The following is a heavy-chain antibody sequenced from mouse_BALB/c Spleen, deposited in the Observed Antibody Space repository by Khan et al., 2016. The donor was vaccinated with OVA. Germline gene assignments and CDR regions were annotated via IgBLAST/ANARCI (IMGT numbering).Heavy chain of an antibody. CDR2: ISYDGRN. CDR3: AREERYYAMAY. J-gene: IGHJ4*01. CDR1: GYSITSGYY. Sequence: LQESGPGLVKPSQSLSLTCSVTGYSITSGYYWNWIRQFPGNKLEWMAYISYDGRNKYNPSLKNRVSITRDTSKSQFFLKLNSVTTEDTATYYCAREERYYAMAYWGQGTSVTVSS. V-gene: IGHV3-6*02.